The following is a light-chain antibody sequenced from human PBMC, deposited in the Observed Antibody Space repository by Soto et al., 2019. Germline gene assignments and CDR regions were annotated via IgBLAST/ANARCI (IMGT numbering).Light chain of an antibody. J-gene: IGKJ2*03. Sequence: IVLPQSPGTLSLSPGERATLSCRASQSVDSRYLAWYQQKPGQAPRLVIHAVSRRATCIPDRFSGSGSGIDFPLSISRLEPEDFAEYYCQQYGNSPRYSFGQGTNVEIK. CDR3: QQYGNSPRYS. V-gene: IGKV3-20*01. CDR1: QSVDSRY. CDR2: AVS.